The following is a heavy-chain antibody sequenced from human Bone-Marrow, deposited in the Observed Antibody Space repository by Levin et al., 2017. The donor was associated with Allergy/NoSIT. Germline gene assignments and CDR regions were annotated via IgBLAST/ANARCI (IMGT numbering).Heavy chain of an antibody. D-gene: IGHD1-26*01. CDR2: IKQDGSEK. CDR3: ARDRRGSYYAFDY. Sequence: GGSLRLSCAASGFTFSAYWMTWVRQAPGKGLEWVANIKQDGSEKYYVDSVRGRFTISRDNAENSLSLQMNSLRAEDTAVYYCARDRRGSYYAFDYWGQGTLVTVSS. CDR1: GFTFSAYW. V-gene: IGHV3-7*01. J-gene: IGHJ4*02.